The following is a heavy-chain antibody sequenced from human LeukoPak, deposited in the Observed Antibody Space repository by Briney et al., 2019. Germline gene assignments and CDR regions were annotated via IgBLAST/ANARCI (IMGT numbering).Heavy chain of an antibody. Sequence: SETLSLTCAVYGGSFSGYYWSWIRQPPGKGLEWIGEINHSGSTNYNPFLKSRVTISVGTSKNQFSLKLSSVTAADTAVYYCARVRARDDYVWGSYRPRYYYYGMDVWGQGTTVTVSS. CDR1: GGSFSGYY. D-gene: IGHD3-16*02. V-gene: IGHV4-34*01. CDR2: INHSGST. J-gene: IGHJ6*02. CDR3: ARVRARDDYVWGSYRPRYYYYGMDV.